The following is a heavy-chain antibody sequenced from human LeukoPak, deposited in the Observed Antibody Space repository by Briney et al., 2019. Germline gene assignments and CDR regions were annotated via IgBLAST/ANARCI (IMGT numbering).Heavy chain of an antibody. J-gene: IGHJ4*02. CDR1: GFTVSSNY. V-gene: IGHV3-53*01. CDR3: ARGGQHYDILTGYYPSYYFDY. Sequence: GGSLRLSCAASGFTVSSNYMSWVRQAPGKGLEWVSVIYSGGSTYYADSVKGRFTISRDNSKNTLYLQMNSLRAEDTAAYYCARGGQHYDILTGYYPSYYFDYWGQGTLVTVSS. CDR2: IYSGGST. D-gene: IGHD3-9*01.